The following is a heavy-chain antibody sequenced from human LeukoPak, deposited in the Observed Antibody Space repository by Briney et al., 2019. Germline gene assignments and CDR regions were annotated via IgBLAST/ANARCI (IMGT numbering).Heavy chain of an antibody. CDR3: ARVQYSSGRALMYYFDF. CDR1: GGSISSYY. CDR2: IYASGST. J-gene: IGHJ4*02. Sequence: SETLSLTCTVSGGSISSYYWSWIRQPAGKGLEWIGRIYASGSTNYNPSLKSRVTMSVDTSKNQFSLKLSSVTAADTAVYYCARVQYSSGRALMYYFDFWGQGTLVTVSS. D-gene: IGHD6-19*01. V-gene: IGHV4-4*07.